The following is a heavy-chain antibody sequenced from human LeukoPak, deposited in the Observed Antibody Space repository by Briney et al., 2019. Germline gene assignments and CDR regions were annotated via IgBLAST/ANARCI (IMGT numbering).Heavy chain of an antibody. Sequence: ASVKVSCKASGYIFTSYYMHWVRQAPGQGLEWMGIINPSGGNTSFAQKFQCRVTMTRDTSTNTVYMELSSLRSEDTAVYYCAREGYGDYGVFDLWGRGTLVTVSS. V-gene: IGHV1-46*01. CDR2: INPSGGNT. D-gene: IGHD4-17*01. CDR3: AREGYGDYGVFDL. CDR1: GYIFTSYY. J-gene: IGHJ2*01.